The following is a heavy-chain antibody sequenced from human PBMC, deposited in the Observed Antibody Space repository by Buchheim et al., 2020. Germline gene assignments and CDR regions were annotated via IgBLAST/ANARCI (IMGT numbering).Heavy chain of an antibody. V-gene: IGHV4-59*08. CDR2: IYYSGST. CDR3: ARLGIAAAGTGWFDP. D-gene: IGHD6-13*01. CDR1: GGSISSYY. J-gene: IGHJ5*02. Sequence: QVQLQESGPGLVKPSETLSLTCTVPGGSISSYYWSWIRQPPGKGLEWIGYIYYSGSTNYNPSLKSRVTISVDTSKNQFSLKLSSVTAADTAVYYCARLGIAAAGTGWFDPWGQGTL.